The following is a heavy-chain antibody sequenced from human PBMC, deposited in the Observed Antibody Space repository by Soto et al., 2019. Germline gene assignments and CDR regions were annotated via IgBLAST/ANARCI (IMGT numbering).Heavy chain of an antibody. CDR3: AREATVTTTDY. J-gene: IGHJ4*02. D-gene: IGHD4-17*01. CDR2: IYYSGST. Sequence: QVQLQESGPGLVKPSQTLSLTCTVSGGSISSGGYYWSWIRQHPGKGLEWIGYIYYSGSTYYNPCLKSRVTVSVDTSKIQFYLKLSSVTAADTAVYYCAREATVTTTDYWGQGTLVNVSS. V-gene: IGHV4-31*03. CDR1: GGSISSGGYY.